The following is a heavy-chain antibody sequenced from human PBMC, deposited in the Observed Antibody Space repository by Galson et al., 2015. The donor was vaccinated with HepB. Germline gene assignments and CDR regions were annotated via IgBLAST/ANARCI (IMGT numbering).Heavy chain of an antibody. CDR1: GFTFSSYA. V-gene: IGHV3-23*01. CDR2: ISGSGGST. Sequence: SLRLSCAASGFTFSSYAMSWVRQAPGKGLEWVSAISGSGGSTYYADSVKGRFTISRDNSKNTVFLQMNGLRAEDSAVYYCAKLAVLRFLEWLSNDFDCWGQGTLVTVSS. J-gene: IGHJ4*02. CDR3: AKLAVLRFLEWLSNDFDC. D-gene: IGHD3-3*01.